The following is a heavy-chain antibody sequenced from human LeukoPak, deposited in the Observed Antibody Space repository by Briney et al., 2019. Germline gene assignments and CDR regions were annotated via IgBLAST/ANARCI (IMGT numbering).Heavy chain of an antibody. J-gene: IGHJ4*02. CDR1: GYTFIVYY. V-gene: IGHV1-2*02. CDR2: INPNSGGT. Sequence: GASVKVSCKASGYTFIVYYMHWVRQAPGQGLGWMGWINPNSGGTNYAQKFQGRVTMTRDTSISTVYMELSRLRSDDTAVYYCARDSCSSTSCLSIDDYWGQGTLVTVSS. CDR3: ARDSCSSTSCLSIDDY. D-gene: IGHD2-2*01.